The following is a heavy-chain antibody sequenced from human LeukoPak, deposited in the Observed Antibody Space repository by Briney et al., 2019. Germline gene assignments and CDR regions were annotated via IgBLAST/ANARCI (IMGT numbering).Heavy chain of an antibody. D-gene: IGHD5-12*01. CDR3: ARGEPHGYNWFSY. CDR2: IIPILGIA. V-gene: IGHV1-69*04. J-gene: IGHJ4*02. CDR1: GGTFSSYA. Sequence: ASVKVSCKASGGTFSSYAISWVRQAPGQGLEWMGRIIPILGIANYAQKFQGRVTITADKSTSTAYMELSSLRSEDTAVYYYARGEPHGYNWFSYWGQGTLVTVSS.